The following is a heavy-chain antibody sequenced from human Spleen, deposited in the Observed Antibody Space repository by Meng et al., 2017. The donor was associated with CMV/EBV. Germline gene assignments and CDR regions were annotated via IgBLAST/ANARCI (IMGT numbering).Heavy chain of an antibody. Sequence: ESLKISCAASGFMFRSYAMSWVRQAPGKGLEWIGSIYHSGSTYYNPSLKSRVTISVDTSKNQFSLRLNSVTAADTAVYYCARVSVATYYFDYWGQGTLVTVSS. CDR3: ARVSVATYYFDY. J-gene: IGHJ4*02. CDR2: IYHSGST. CDR1: GFMFRSYA. V-gene: IGHV4-38-2*01. D-gene: IGHD1-26*01.